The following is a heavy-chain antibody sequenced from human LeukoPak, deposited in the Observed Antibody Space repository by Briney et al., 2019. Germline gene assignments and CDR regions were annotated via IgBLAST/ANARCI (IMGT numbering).Heavy chain of an antibody. Sequence: GGSLRLSCAASGFTFSSYSRNWLRQAPGRGLEWVASISNSRSYIYYADSVKGRLTHSRDNAKNALYLQMNRLRADDTAVYYCASFGGAARGIYAFDFWGEGTMVGVCS. J-gene: IGHJ3*01. D-gene: IGHD3-3*01. CDR3: ASFGGAARGIYAFDF. CDR2: ISNSRSYI. CDR1: GFTFSSYS. V-gene: IGHV3-21*06.